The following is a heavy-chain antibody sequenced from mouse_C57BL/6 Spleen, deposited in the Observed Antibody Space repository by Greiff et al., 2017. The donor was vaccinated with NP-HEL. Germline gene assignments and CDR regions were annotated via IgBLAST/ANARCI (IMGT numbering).Heavy chain of an antibody. V-gene: IGHV1-26*01. CDR3: ARAPVGSSHFDY. CDR2: INPNNGGT. Sequence: VQLQQSGPELVKPGASVKISCKASGYTFTDYYMNWVKQSHGKSLEWIGDINPNNGGTSYNQKFKGKATLTVDKSSSTAYMELRSLTSEDSAVYYWARAPVGSSHFDYWGQGTTLTVSS. J-gene: IGHJ2*01. D-gene: IGHD1-1*01. CDR1: GYTFTDYY.